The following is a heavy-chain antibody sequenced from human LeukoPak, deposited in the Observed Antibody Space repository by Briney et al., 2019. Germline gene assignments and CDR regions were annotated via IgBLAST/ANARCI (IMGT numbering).Heavy chain of an antibody. D-gene: IGHD3-3*01. CDR3: SRPNYDFWSGYLPH. CDR2: INPNSGGT. V-gene: IGHV1-2*02. Sequence: ASVKVSCKASGYTFTGYYMHWVRQAPGQGLEWMGWINPNSGGTNYAQKFQGRVTMTRDTSISTAYMELSRLRSDDTAVYYCSRPNYDFWSGYLPHWGQGTLVTFSS. J-gene: IGHJ4*02. CDR1: GYTFTGYY.